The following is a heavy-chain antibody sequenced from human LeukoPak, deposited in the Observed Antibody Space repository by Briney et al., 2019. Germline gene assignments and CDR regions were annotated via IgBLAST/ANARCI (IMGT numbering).Heavy chain of an antibody. V-gene: IGHV3-11*04. Sequence: GGSLRLSCAASGFTFSDYYMSWIRQAPGKGLEWVSYISSSGSTIYYADSVKGRFTIFRDNAKNSLYLQMNSLRVEDTAVYYCARAAVYCSSSTCRTNFDSWGQGTLVTVSS. CDR2: ISSSGSTI. J-gene: IGHJ4*02. CDR1: GFTFSDYY. CDR3: ARAAVYCSSSTCRTNFDS. D-gene: IGHD2-2*01.